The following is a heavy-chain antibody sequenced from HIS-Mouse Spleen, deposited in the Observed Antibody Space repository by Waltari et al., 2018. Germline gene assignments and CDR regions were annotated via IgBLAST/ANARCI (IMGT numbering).Heavy chain of an antibody. Sequence: QLQLQESGPGLVKPSETLSLTCTVSGGSISSSSYYWGWLRQPPGKGLEWIGSIYCSGSTYYNPSLKSRVTISVDTSKNQFSLKLSSVTAADTAVYYCAREIPYSSSWYDWYFDLWGRGTLVTVSS. CDR1: GGSISSSSYY. CDR2: IYCSGST. V-gene: IGHV4-39*07. J-gene: IGHJ2*01. D-gene: IGHD6-13*01. CDR3: AREIPYSSSWYDWYFDL.